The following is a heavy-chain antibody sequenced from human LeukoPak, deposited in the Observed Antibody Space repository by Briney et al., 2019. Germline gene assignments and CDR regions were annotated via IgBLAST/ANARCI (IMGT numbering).Heavy chain of an antibody. J-gene: IGHJ4*02. D-gene: IGHD1-14*01. Sequence: QGLECIGCITPNSRPTNYAQKFQARVTITRHTSLSTAYMALSRLRSDDTAVYYCARGPPEQGDYWGQGTLVTVSS. V-gene: IGHV1-2*02. CDR3: ARGPPEQGDY. CDR2: ITPNSRPT.